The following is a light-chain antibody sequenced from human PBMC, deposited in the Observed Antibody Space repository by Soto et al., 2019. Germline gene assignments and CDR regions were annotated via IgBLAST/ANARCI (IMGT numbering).Light chain of an antibody. CDR3: QQYNSYSVNA. CDR1: QTISSW. V-gene: IGKV1-5*03. J-gene: IGKJ2*01. CDR2: KAS. Sequence: DIQMTQSPSTLSGSVGDRVTITCRASQTISSWLAWYQQKPGKAPKLLIYKASTLKSGVPSRFSGSGSGTEFTLTISSLQPDDFATYYCQQYNSYSVNAFGQGTKVDIK.